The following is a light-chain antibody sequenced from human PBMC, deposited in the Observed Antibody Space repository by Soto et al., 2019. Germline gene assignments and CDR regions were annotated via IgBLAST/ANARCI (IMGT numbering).Light chain of an antibody. Sequence: EILLTQSPSTLSLSPGEGVTLSCRASQSVTVNSLAWYQQKPGQAPRLLIYAASTRAAAVPDRFTGSGSGTDFALTIRRMETEDFGVYYCQQYGDSPLTSGPGTKVDIK. J-gene: IGKJ3*01. CDR1: QSVTVNS. V-gene: IGKV3-20*01. CDR3: QQYGDSPLT. CDR2: AAS.